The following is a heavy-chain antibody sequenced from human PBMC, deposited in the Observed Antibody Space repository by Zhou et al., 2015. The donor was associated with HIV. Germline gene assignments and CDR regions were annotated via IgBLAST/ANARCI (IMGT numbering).Heavy chain of an antibody. CDR3: ARDRGVPGPGNDFDY. J-gene: IGHJ4*02. CDR2: INTKSGGA. V-gene: IGHV1-2*06. Sequence: QVQLVQSGAEVKKPGASVRVSCKASGYTFVANHLHWVRQAPGQGLEWMGRINTKSGGATYAQKFQGRVSMTRDTSITTLYLELSRLRSDDTALYYCARDRGVPGPGNDFDYVGQGTLVTVSS. CDR1: GYTFVANH. D-gene: IGHD1-26*01.